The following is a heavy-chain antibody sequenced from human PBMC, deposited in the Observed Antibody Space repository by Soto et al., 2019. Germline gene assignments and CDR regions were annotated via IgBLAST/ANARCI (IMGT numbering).Heavy chain of an antibody. J-gene: IGHJ6*02. V-gene: IGHV4-30-2*01. Sequence: QLQLQESGSGLVKPSQTLSLTCAVSGGSISSGGYSWSWIRQPPGKGLEWIGYIYHSGTTYYNPSLKSRVTISVDRSKNQFSSKRSCVTAADTAVYYCSRAHYGDNGYGMDFWGQGTTVTVSS. D-gene: IGHD4-17*01. CDR3: SRAHYGDNGYGMDF. CDR1: GGSISSGGYS. CDR2: IYHSGTT.